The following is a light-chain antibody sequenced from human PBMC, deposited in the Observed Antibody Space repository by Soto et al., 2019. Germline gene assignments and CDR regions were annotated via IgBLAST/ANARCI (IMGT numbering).Light chain of an antibody. CDR1: QSVGSIY. J-gene: IGKJ1*01. Sequence: DIVLTQSPGTLSLSPGERATLSCRASQSVGSIYLAWYQQKPGXAPXXLIYGASNRATGIPDRFSGSGSGTDFTLTISRLEPEDFAVDDCQQYGSSGTFGQGTKVDIK. CDR2: GAS. V-gene: IGKV3-20*01. CDR3: QQYGSSGT.